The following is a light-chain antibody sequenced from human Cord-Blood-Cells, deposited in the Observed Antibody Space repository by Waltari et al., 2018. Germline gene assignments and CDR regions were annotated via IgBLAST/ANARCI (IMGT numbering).Light chain of an antibody. CDR2: WAS. V-gene: IGKV4-1*01. Sequence: DIVLTQSPDSLAVSLGERATINCKSSQSVLYSSNDRNYLAWYQQKPGQPPKLLIYWASTRDSGVTDRFSGSGSGTDFTLTISSLQAEDVAVYYCQQYYSTLALTFGGGTKVEIK. J-gene: IGKJ4*01. CDR3: QQYYSTLALT. CDR1: QSVLYSSNDRNY.